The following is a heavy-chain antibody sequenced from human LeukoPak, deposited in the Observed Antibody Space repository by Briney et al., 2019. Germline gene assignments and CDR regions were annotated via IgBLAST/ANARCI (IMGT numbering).Heavy chain of an antibody. V-gene: IGHV3-23*01. Sequence: GGSLRLSCAASGFTLSNSAMSCVREAPREGLEWVSTLSGSGITTYYADSVKGRFTISRDNSKNTLYLQMNSLRAEDTAVYYCAKGIYSSGWSYFDYWGHGTLVTVSS. CDR1: GFTLSNSA. CDR2: LSGSGITT. J-gene: IGHJ4*01. CDR3: AKGIYSSGWSYFDY. D-gene: IGHD6-19*01.